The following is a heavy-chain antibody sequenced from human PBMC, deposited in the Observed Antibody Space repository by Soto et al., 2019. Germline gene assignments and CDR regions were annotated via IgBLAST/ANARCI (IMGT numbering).Heavy chain of an antibody. J-gene: IGHJ4*02. CDR3: ARTLTHCTNGVCYNSYYFDY. Sequence: QVQLVQSGAEVKKPGSSVKVSCKASGGTFSSYAISWVRQAPGQGLEWMGGIIPIFGTANYAQKFQGRVTITADESKSTAYMELSSLRSEDTAVYYCARTLTHCTNGVCYNSYYFDYWGQGTLVTVSS. CDR2: IIPIFGTA. D-gene: IGHD2-8*01. V-gene: IGHV1-69*01. CDR1: GGTFSSYA.